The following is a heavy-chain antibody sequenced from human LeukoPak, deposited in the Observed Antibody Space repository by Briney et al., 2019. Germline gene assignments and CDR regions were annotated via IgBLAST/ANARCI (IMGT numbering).Heavy chain of an antibody. CDR1: GGSISSYY. CDR2: IYYSGST. Sequence: SETLSLTCTVSGGSISSYYWSWIRQPPGKGLEWIGYIYYSGSTNYNPSLKSRATISVDTSKNQFSLKLSSVTAADTAVYYCARDFGPTYGDYEGRWFDPWGQGTLVTVSS. D-gene: IGHD4-17*01. CDR3: ARDFGPTYGDYEGRWFDP. J-gene: IGHJ5*02. V-gene: IGHV4-59*01.